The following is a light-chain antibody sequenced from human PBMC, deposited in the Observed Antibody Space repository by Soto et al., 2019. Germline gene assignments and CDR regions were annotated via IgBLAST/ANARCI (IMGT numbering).Light chain of an antibody. CDR2: GAS. CDR3: QQYHKWPPFT. Sequence: EIVMTQSPATLSVSPGERATLSCRASQTVSSNLAWYQQTPGQPPRVLIFGASTRATGIPARFSGSGSGTEFTLTISSLQSEDFAVYYCQQYHKWPPFTFGQGTKV. CDR1: QTVSSN. J-gene: IGKJ2*01. V-gene: IGKV3-15*01.